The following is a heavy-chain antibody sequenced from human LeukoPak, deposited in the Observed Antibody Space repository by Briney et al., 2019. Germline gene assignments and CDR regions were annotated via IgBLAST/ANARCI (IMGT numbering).Heavy chain of an antibody. CDR2: ISAYNGNT. J-gene: IGHJ6*02. CDR3: ARTSGGAARTSYYYYGMDV. D-gene: IGHD6-6*01. Sequence: ASVKVSCKASGYTFTSYGISWVRQAPGQGLEWMGWISAYNGNTNYAQKLQGRVTMTTDTSTSTAYMELRSLRSDDTAVYYCARTSGGAARTSYYYYGMDVWGQGTTVTVSS. V-gene: IGHV1-18*01. CDR1: GYTFTSYG.